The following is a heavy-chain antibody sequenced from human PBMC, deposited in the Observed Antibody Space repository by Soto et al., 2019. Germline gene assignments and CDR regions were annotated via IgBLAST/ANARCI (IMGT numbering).Heavy chain of an antibody. CDR3: AKDHRYPFQSSGQDFGY. V-gene: IGHV3-23*01. Sequence: GVLRLSCAASGFTFSSYAMSWVRQAPGKGLEWVSAISGSGGSTYYADSVKGRFTISRDNSKNTLYLQMNSLRAEDTAVYYCAKDHRYPFQSSGQDFGYWGQGTLVTVSS. CDR2: ISGSGGST. CDR1: GFTFSSYA. J-gene: IGHJ4*02. D-gene: IGHD3-16*01.